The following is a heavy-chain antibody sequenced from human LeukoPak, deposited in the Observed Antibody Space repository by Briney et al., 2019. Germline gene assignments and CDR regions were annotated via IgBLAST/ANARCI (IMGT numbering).Heavy chain of an antibody. CDR3: TRGAMVQPFDY. CDR1: GFTVSSNY. J-gene: IGHJ4*02. Sequence: PGGSLRLSCAASGFTVSSNYMSWVRQAPGKGLEWVGFIRSKAYGGTTEYAASVKGRFTISRDDSKSIAYLQMNSLKTEDTAVYYCTRGAMVQPFDYWGQGTLVTVSS. V-gene: IGHV3-49*04. D-gene: IGHD5-18*01. CDR2: IRSKAYGGTT.